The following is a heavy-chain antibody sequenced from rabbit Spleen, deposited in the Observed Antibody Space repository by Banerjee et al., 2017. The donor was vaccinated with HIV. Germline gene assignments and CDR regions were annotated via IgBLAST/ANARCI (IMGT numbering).Heavy chain of an antibody. CDR1: GIDFTSNYM. V-gene: IGHV1S45*01. CDR3: ARDLTGVIGWNFGW. CDR2: NVHEDTRT. D-gene: IGHD4-1*01. Sequence: QEHLEESGGDLVKPGASLTLTCTASGIDFTSNYMVCWVRQAPGRGLEWIACNVHEDTRTYHASWAKGRSTFSKTSSTTVTLQLSSLTAADTATYFCARDLTGVIGWNFGWWGQGTLVTVS. J-gene: IGHJ3*01.